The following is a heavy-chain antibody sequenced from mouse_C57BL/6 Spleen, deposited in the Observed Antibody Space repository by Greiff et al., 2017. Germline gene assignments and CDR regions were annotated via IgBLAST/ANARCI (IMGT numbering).Heavy chain of an antibody. CDR3: ARHARRGDYDGIYYFDY. V-gene: IGHV2-6-1*01. D-gene: IGHD2-4*01. CDR2: IWSDGST. CDR1: GFSLTSYG. J-gene: IGHJ2*01. Sequence: VQLQQSGPGLVAPSQSLSITCTVSGFSLTSYGVHWVRQPPGKGLEWLVVIWSDGSTTYNSAPKSRLSISKDNSKSQVFLKMNSLQTDDTAMYYCARHARRGDYDGIYYFDYWGQGTTLTVSS.